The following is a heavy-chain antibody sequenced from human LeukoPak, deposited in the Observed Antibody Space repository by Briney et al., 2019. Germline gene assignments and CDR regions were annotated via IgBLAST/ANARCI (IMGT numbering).Heavy chain of an antibody. CDR3: ARLIRLAVADYYFDY. Sequence: SETLSLTCTVSGGSISSSSYYWGWIRHPPGKGLEWIGSIYYSGSTYYNPSLKSRVTISVDTSKNQFSLKLSSVTAADTDVYYCARLIRLAVADYYFDYWGQGTLVTVSS. CDR1: GGSISSSSYY. V-gene: IGHV4-39*01. CDR2: IYYSGST. J-gene: IGHJ4*02. D-gene: IGHD6-19*01.